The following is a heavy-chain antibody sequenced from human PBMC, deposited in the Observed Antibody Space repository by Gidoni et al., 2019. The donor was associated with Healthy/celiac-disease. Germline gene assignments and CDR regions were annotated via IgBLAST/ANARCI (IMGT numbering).Heavy chain of an antibody. Sequence: EVQLVESGGGLVQPGGSLRLYFAASGFTFSSYRMHWVRPAPGKGLEWVSYISSSSSTIYYADSVKGRFTISRDNAKNSLYLQMNSLRAEDTAVYYCAREPRGRFGELHYYYGMDVWGQGTTVTVSS. CDR3: AREPRGRFGELHYYYGMDV. CDR1: GFTFSSYR. D-gene: IGHD3-10*01. CDR2: ISSSSSTI. J-gene: IGHJ6*02. V-gene: IGHV3-48*01.